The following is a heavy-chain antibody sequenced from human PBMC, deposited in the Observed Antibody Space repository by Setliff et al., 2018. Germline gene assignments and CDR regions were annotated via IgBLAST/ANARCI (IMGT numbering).Heavy chain of an antibody. CDR2: ISAYNGNT. D-gene: IGHD6-19*01. J-gene: IGHJ5*02. V-gene: IGHV1-18*01. Sequence: GASVKVSCKASGYTFTSYGISWVRQAPGQGLEWMGWISAYNGNTNYAQKLQGRVTMTTDTSTSTAYMELRSLRSDDTAVYYCAREPIAVAVDHNWLDPWGQGTLVTVSS. CDR1: GYTFTSYG. CDR3: AREPIAVAVDHNWLDP.